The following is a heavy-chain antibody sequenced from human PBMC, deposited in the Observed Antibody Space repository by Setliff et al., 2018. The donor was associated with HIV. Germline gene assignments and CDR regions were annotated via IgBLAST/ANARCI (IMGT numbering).Heavy chain of an antibody. D-gene: IGHD3-22*01. CDR3: ASLFHDTSAPWLNYFDH. V-gene: IGHV4-4*08. CDR2: IYTSGST. Sequence: SETLSLTCTVSGGSISNSYWTWIRQPPGKGLEWIGYIYTSGSTNYNPSLKSRVIISVDTSKNQLSLKLSSMTAADTAMYYCASLFHDTSAPWLNYFDHWGQGTLVTVSS. CDR1: GGSISNSY. J-gene: IGHJ4*02.